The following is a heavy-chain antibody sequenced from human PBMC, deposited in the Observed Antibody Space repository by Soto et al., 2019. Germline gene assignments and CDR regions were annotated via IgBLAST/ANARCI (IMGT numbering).Heavy chain of an antibody. V-gene: IGHV1-2*04. D-gene: IGHD3-3*01. CDR1: GYTFTGYY. CDR3: ARGEEWIFGVAPYFDY. Sequence: ASVKVSCKASGYTFTGYYMHWVRQAPGQGLEWMGWINPNSGGTNYAKKFQGWVTMTRDTSISTAYMELSRLRSDDTAVYYCARGEEWIFGVAPYFDYWGQGTLVTVSS. CDR2: INPNSGGT. J-gene: IGHJ4*02.